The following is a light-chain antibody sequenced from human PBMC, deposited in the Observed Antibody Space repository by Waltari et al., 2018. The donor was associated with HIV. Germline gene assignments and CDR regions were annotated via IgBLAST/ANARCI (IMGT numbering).Light chain of an antibody. Sequence: QSVLIQPPSASGTPGQTVTISCSGSSSNIGRYSVNWYQPLPGTAPKLFIYHNTRRSSGVPARFSGSNSGPSASLVIGGLQSEDEGDYYWAPWDGSRNGDVFGTGTKVTV. V-gene: IGLV1-44*01. CDR1: SSNIGRYS. CDR3: APWDGSRNGDV. J-gene: IGLJ1*01. CDR2: HNT.